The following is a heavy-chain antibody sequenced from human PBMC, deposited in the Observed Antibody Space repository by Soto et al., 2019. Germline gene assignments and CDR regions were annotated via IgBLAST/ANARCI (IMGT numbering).Heavy chain of an antibody. V-gene: IGHV4-31*03. CDR2: IYYSGST. CDR1: GGSISSGGYY. CDR3: ARGGPLGARREDWFDP. J-gene: IGHJ5*02. D-gene: IGHD1-26*01. Sequence: PSETLSLTCTVSGGSISSGGYYWSRIRQHPGKGLEWIGYIYYSGSTYYNPSLKSRVTISVDTSKNQFSLKLSSVTAADTAMYYCARGGPLGARREDWFDPWGQGTLVTVSS.